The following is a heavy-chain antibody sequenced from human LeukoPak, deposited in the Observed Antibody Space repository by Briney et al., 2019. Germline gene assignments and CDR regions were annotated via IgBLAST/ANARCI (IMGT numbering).Heavy chain of an antibody. CDR3: AKDRSGSYSYGLDV. CDR2: ISWNSGSI. Sequence: QPGRSLRLSCAASGFTFDDYAMHWVRQAPGKGLEWVSGISWNSGSIDYADSVRGRFTISRDNAKNSLYLQMNSLRAEDTALYYCAKDRSGSYSYGLDVWGQGTTVTVSS. CDR1: GFTFDDYA. J-gene: IGHJ6*02. D-gene: IGHD3-10*01. V-gene: IGHV3-9*01.